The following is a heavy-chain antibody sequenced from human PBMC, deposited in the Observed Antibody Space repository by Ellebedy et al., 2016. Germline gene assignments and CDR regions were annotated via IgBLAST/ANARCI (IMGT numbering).Heavy chain of an antibody. CDR3: AADRGTRYDNTWLSNWLDP. Sequence: GGSLRPSCATSGFTSSTSGMHWVRQAPGMGIEWVALMLNDGRSKFYSDSVKGRFTISRDNSKSTLYLQMNSLRPEDTAVYYCAADRGTRYDNTWLSNWLDPWGQGTLVTVSS. V-gene: IGHV3-30*03. CDR1: GFTSSTSG. J-gene: IGHJ5*02. D-gene: IGHD3-22*01. CDR2: MLNDGRSK.